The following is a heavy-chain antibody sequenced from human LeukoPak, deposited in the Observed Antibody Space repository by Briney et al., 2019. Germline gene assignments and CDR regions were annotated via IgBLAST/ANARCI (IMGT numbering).Heavy chain of an antibody. V-gene: IGHV4-59*01. CDR2: IYDSGST. CDR1: CVSISGYY. D-gene: IGHD3-22*01. CDR3: ARYYYDSSGYYAFDI. J-gene: IGHJ3*02. Sequence: SETLSLTCSVSCVSISGYYWSWIRQPPGKGLEWIGYIYDSGSTNYNPSLKSRVTISADTSKNQFSLRLSSVTAADTAVYYCARYYYDSSGYYAFDIWGQGTMVTVSS.